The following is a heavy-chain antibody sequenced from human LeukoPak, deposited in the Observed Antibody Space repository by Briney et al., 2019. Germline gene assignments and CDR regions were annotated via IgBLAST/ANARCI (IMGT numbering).Heavy chain of an antibody. Sequence: GASVKVSCTASGGTFSSYAISWLRQAPGQGLEWMGRIIPILGIANYAQKFQGRVTITADKSTSTAYMELSSLRSEDTAVYYCARGLLVATMYYFDYWGQGTLVTVSS. J-gene: IGHJ4*02. CDR1: GGTFSSYA. V-gene: IGHV1-69*04. CDR3: ARGLLVATMYYFDY. CDR2: IIPILGIA. D-gene: IGHD5-12*01.